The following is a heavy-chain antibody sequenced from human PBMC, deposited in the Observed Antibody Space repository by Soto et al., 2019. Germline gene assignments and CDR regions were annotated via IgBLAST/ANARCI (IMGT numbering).Heavy chain of an antibody. CDR3: ARTGYSSSWFYFDY. CDR1: GGSISSYY. D-gene: IGHD6-13*01. CDR2: IYYSGST. Sequence: SESLSLTCTVSGGSISSYYWSWIRQPTLKGLEWIGYIYYSGSTNYNPSLKSRVTISVDTSKNQFSLKLSSVTAADTDVYYCARTGYSSSWFYFDYWGQGNLVTVS. J-gene: IGHJ4*02. V-gene: IGHV4-59*01.